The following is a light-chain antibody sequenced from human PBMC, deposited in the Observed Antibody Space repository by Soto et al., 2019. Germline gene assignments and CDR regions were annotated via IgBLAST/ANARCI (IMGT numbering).Light chain of an antibody. Sequence: DILMTQSPSTLSASVGDRVIITCRANQSISSWLAWYQQKPGKAPKLLIYKASNLESGVPSRFSGSGSGTEFTLTISGLQPDDFATYYCQQYSSYSWTFGQGTKVEIK. CDR3: QQYSSYSWT. CDR1: QSISSW. V-gene: IGKV1-5*03. CDR2: KAS. J-gene: IGKJ1*01.